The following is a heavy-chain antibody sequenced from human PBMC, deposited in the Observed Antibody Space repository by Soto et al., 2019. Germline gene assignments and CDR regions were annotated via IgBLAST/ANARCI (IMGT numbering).Heavy chain of an antibody. V-gene: IGHV4-4*07. D-gene: IGHD3-3*01. Sequence: SETLSLTCPVSGGSISSYYWSWIRPPAGKGLEWIGRIYTSGSTNYNPSLKSRVTMSVDTSKNQFSLKLSSVTAADTAVYYCARDGTRITIFGVVIDYGMDVWGQGTTVTVSS. CDR2: IYTSGST. CDR1: GGSISSYY. CDR3: ARDGTRITIFGVVIDYGMDV. J-gene: IGHJ6*02.